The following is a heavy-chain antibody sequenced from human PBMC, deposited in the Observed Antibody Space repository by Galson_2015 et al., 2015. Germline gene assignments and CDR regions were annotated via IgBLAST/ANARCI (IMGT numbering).Heavy chain of an antibody. V-gene: IGHV3-48*02. CDR2: ISSSSSTI. CDR3: ARDGRAGGGATQFPFDY. Sequence: SLRLSCAASGFTFSSYSMNWVRQAPGKGLEWVPYISSSSSTIYYADSVKGRFTISRDNAKNSLYLQMNSLRDEDTAVYYCARDGRAGGGATQFPFDYWGQGTLVTVSS. D-gene: IGHD1-26*01. CDR1: GFTFSSYS. J-gene: IGHJ4*02.